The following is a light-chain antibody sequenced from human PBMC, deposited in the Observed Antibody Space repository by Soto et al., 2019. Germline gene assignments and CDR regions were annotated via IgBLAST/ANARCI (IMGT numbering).Light chain of an antibody. CDR1: QSVSSN. CDR3: KQYNNWPLT. J-gene: IGKJ4*01. V-gene: IGKV3-15*01. Sequence: EIVMTQSPAALSVSPGEGATLSCRASQSVSSNLAWYQQKPGQAPSLLIYGASTRATAIPARFSGSGSGTEFTLTISSLQSEDFAVYYCKQYNNWPLTFGGGTKVEI. CDR2: GAS.